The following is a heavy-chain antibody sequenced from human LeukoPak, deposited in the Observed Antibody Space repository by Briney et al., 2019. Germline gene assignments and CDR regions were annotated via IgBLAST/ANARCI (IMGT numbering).Heavy chain of an antibody. D-gene: IGHD6-19*01. J-gene: IGHJ6*02. Sequence: SGGSLRLSCAASGFTFSSYSMNWVRQAPGKGLEWVPYISSSSSTIYYADSVKGRFTISRDNAKNSLYLQMNSLRAEDTAVYYCASGRSGWSPHYFYGMDVWPRGPAVTVSS. V-gene: IGHV3-48*04. CDR2: ISSSSSTI. CDR3: ASGRSGWSPHYFYGMDV. CDR1: GFTFSSYS.